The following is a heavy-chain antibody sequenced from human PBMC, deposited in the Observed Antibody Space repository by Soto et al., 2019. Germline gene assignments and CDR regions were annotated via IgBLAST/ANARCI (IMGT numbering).Heavy chain of an antibody. J-gene: IGHJ1*01. Sequence: GGSLRLSCAASGFTFSSYGMHWVRQAPGKGLEWVAVIWYDGSNKYYADSVKGRFTISRDNSKNTLYLQMNSLRAEDTAMYYCARLYRCGSISCYPIDWGQGTLVTVSS. CDR2: IWYDGSNK. V-gene: IGHV3-33*01. CDR3: ARLYRCGSISCYPID. D-gene: IGHD2-2*01. CDR1: GFTFSSYG.